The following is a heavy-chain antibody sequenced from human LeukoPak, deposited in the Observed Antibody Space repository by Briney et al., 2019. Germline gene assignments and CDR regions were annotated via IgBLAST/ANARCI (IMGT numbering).Heavy chain of an antibody. CDR1: GFTFSGST. CDR2: ITGDSDYI. Sequence: PGGSPRLSCAASGFTFSGSTMDWVRQAPGKGLEWVSSITGDSDYIYYAESVKGRFTISRDNTKNSLSLQMNSLRAEDTAVYYCARLICRGGSCYGKHYFDYWGQGALVTVSS. J-gene: IGHJ4*02. V-gene: IGHV3-21*01. D-gene: IGHD2-15*01. CDR3: ARLICRGGSCYGKHYFDY.